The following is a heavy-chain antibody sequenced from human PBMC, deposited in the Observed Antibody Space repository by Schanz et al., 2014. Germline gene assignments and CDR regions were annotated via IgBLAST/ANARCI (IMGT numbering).Heavy chain of an antibody. CDR3: VKDTNGGDSGNYHAFDV. CDR2: ISWNSGSI. CDR1: GFTFDDYA. Sequence: EVQLVESGGGLVKPGGSLKLSCAASGFTFDDYAMHWVRQAPGKGLEWVSGISWNSGSIGYEDSVKGRFTISRDNAKNSLYLQMNGLRPEDTALYYCVKDTNGGDSGNYHAFDVWGQGTRVTVSS. V-gene: IGHV3-9*01. D-gene: IGHD4-17*01. J-gene: IGHJ3*01.